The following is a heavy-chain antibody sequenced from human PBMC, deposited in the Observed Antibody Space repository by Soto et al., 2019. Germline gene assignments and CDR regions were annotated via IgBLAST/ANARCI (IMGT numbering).Heavy chain of an antibody. CDR2: IWYDGSNK. Sequence: GGSLRLSCAASGFTFSSYGMHWVRQAPGKGLEWMAVIWYDGSNKYYADSVKGRFTISRDNSKNTLYLQMNSLRAEDTAVYYCARVDCSGGSCYSGLVDYWGQGTLVTVSS. CDR1: GFTFSSYG. CDR3: ARVDCSGGSCYSGLVDY. J-gene: IGHJ4*02. V-gene: IGHV3-33*01. D-gene: IGHD2-15*01.